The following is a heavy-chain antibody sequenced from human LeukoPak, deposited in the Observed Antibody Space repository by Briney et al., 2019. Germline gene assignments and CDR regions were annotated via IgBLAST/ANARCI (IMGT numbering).Heavy chain of an antibody. D-gene: IGHD3-3*01. V-gene: IGHV4-59*12. J-gene: IGHJ5*02. CDR3: ARDPYYDFWSGYVWFDP. CDR2: IYYSGST. Sequence: PSETLSLTCTVSGGSISNYYWSWIRQSPVKGLEWIGFIYYSGSTNYNPSLKSRVTISVDTSKNQFSLKLSSVTAADTAVYYCARDPYYDFWSGYVWFDPWGQGTLVTVSS. CDR1: GGSISNYY.